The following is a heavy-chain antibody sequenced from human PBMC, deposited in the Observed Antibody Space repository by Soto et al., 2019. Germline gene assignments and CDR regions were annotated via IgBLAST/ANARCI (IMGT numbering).Heavy chain of an antibody. Sequence: GGSLRLSCAASGFTFNIYGMHWVRQAPDEGLEWVAPISYDGSNQYYADSVKGRFTISRDNSKNTQFLQMNSLRADDTAVYYCAKDQASGQGSFDSWGQGTLVTVS. V-gene: IGHV3-30*18. CDR2: ISYDGSNQ. CDR3: AKDQASGQGSFDS. CDR1: GFTFNIYG. J-gene: IGHJ4*02.